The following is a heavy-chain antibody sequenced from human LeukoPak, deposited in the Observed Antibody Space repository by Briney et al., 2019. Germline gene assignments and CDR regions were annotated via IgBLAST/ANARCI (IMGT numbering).Heavy chain of an antibody. CDR3: ASRLRWPSYFDY. V-gene: IGHV4-39*01. D-gene: IGHD4-23*01. CDR2: IYYSGTT. Sequence: PSETLSLTCTVSGGSISSTSYYWGWIRQPPGKGVEWIGSIYYSGTTYYNPSLNSRVPISVDTSKNQFSLKLSSVTAADTAVYYCASRLRWPSYFDYWGQGTPVTVSS. J-gene: IGHJ4*02. CDR1: GGSISSTSYY.